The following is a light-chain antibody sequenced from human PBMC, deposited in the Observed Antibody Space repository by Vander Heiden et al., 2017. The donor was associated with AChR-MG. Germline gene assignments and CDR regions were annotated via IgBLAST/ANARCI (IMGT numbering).Light chain of an antibody. CDR2: KVS. CDR3: MQGTHWHPFMYT. V-gene: IGKV2-30*01. J-gene: IGKJ2*01. Sequence: DVVMTQSPLSLPVTLGQPASISCRSSQSLVYSDGNTYLNWFQQRPGQSPRRLIYKVSNRDSGVPDRFSGSGSGTDFTLKISRVEAEDVGVYYCMQGTHWHPFMYTFGQGTKLEIK. CDR1: QSLVYSDGNTY.